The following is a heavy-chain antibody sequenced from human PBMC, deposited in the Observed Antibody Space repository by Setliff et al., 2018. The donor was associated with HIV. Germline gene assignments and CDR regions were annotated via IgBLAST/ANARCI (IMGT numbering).Heavy chain of an antibody. CDR2: IYPVDSDT. J-gene: IGHJ3*01. CDR3: VRPGCSTSSCYSSNGSDL. CDR1: GYTFTKYW. V-gene: IGHV5-51*01. D-gene: IGHD2-2*02. Sequence: GESLKISCQGSGYTFTKYWIGWVRQMPGNGLEWMGVIYPVDSDTRYSPSFQGQVTISADRSISTAYLQWSSLKASDTAMYYCVRPGCSTSSCYSSNGSDLWGPGTMVTVSS.